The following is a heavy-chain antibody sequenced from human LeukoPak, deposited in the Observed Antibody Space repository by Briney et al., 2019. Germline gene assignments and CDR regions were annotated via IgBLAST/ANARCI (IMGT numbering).Heavy chain of an antibody. Sequence: GASVKVSCKASGYTFTSYAMNWVRQAPGQGLEWMGWINTNTGNPTYAQGFTGRFVFSLDTSVSTAYLQISSLKAEDTAVYYCASPLGLRYFDWLPTDWGQGTLVTVSS. CDR1: GYTFTSYA. J-gene: IGHJ4*02. CDR3: ASPLGLRYFDWLPTD. CDR2: INTNTGNP. V-gene: IGHV7-4-1*02. D-gene: IGHD3-9*01.